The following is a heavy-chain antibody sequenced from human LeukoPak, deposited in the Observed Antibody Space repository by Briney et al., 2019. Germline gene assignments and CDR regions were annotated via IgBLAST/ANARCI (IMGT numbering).Heavy chain of an antibody. J-gene: IGHJ4*02. V-gene: IGHV3-23*01. CDR1: GFTFSSYG. CDR2: ISRSGGST. D-gene: IGHD3-10*01. CDR3: VSILLWFVYDY. Sequence: PGGSLRLSCAASGFTFSSYGMSWVRQAPGKGLEWVSAISRSGGSTHYADSVKGRFTISRANSKSTLYLQMNSLRAEDTAVYYCVSILLWFVYDYWGQGTLVTVSS.